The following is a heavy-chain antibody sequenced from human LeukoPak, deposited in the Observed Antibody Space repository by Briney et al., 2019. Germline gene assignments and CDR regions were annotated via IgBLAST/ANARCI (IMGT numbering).Heavy chain of an antibody. D-gene: IGHD1-26*01. CDR1: GFTFSSYW. CDR3: ARVPPYSGSYYTY. Sequence: PGGSLRLSCAASGFTFSSYWVSWVRQAPGKGLEWVANIKHDGSEIYYVDSVKGRFTISRDNAKNSLYLQMNSLRAEDTAVYYCARVPPYSGSYYTYWGQGTLLTVSS. V-gene: IGHV3-7*04. J-gene: IGHJ4*02. CDR2: IKHDGSEI.